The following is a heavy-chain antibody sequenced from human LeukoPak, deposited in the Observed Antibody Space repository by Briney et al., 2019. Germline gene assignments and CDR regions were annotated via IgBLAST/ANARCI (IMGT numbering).Heavy chain of an antibody. CDR2: IGSAGT. CDR1: GFTIGTYA. Sequence: GGSLSLSCAASGFTIGTYAMTWVRQAPGKGLEWVSGIGSAGTYSADSVKGRFTISRDNSKNTLYLQMNSLRAEDTAVYYCAKNLDASGSYFPDEWGQGTLVTVSS. D-gene: IGHD3-10*01. CDR3: AKNLDASGSYFPDE. J-gene: IGHJ4*02. V-gene: IGHV3-23*01.